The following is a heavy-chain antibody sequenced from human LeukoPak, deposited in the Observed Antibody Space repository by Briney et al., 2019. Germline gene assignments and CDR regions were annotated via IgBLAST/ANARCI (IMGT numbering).Heavy chain of an antibody. D-gene: IGHD3-10*01. V-gene: IGHV4-59*01. CDR2: IYYSGST. J-gene: IGHJ4*02. Sequence: PSETLSLTFAVYCGAFRGYYWGWVRQPPRKGLEWIGYIYYSGSTNYNPSLKSRVTISVDTSKNQFSLKLSSVTAADTAVYYCARVGIRGAPDYWGQGTLVTVSS. CDR1: CGAFRGYY. CDR3: ARVGIRGAPDY.